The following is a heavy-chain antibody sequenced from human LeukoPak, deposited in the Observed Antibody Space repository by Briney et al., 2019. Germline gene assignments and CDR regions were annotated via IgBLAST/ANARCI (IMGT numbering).Heavy chain of an antibody. CDR1: GGSISRSNW. CDR3: ATYYDILSGYTFDY. D-gene: IGHD3-9*01. CDR2: IHDTGST. J-gene: IGHJ4*02. Sequence: KTSETLSLTCTVSGGSISRSNWWSWVRQPPVKGLEWIGEIHDTGSTNYNPPLKSRVTMSLDKSKNQFSLNLNSVTAADTAVYYCATYYDILSGYTFDYWGQGTLVAVSS. V-gene: IGHV4-4*02.